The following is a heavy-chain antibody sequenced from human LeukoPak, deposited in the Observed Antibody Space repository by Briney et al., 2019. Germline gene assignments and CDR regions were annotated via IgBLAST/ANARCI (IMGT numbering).Heavy chain of an antibody. CDR3: ARSSTVKMAFDI. CDR2: IYYSGST. J-gene: IGHJ3*02. Sequence: SETLSLTCTVSGGSISSSSYYWGWIRQPPGKGLEWIGSIYYSGSTYYNPSLKSRVTISVDTSKNQFSLKLSSVTAADTAVYYCARSSTVKMAFDIWGQGTMVTVSS. CDR1: GGSISSSSYY. V-gene: IGHV4-39*07.